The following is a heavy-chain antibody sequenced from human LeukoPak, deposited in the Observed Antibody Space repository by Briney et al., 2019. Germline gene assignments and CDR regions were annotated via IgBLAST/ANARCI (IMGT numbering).Heavy chain of an antibody. Sequence: ASVKVSCKASGGTFTSYDINWVRQATGQGLEWMGWMNPNSGNTGYAQKFQGRVTITRNTSISTAYMELSSLRSEDTAVYYCARGVDSSGYYAIDYWGQGTLVTVSS. J-gene: IGHJ4*02. V-gene: IGHV1-8*03. CDR1: GGTFTSYD. CDR3: ARGVDSSGYYAIDY. CDR2: MNPNSGNT. D-gene: IGHD3-22*01.